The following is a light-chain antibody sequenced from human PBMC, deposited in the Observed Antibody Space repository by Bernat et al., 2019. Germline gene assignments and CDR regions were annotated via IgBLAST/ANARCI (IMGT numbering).Light chain of an antibody. CDR1: QSLLHSNGYNY. V-gene: IGKV2-28*01. CDR2: LGS. CDR3: MQALRTSIT. Sequence: DIVMTQSPLSLPVTPGEPASISCRSSQSLLHSNGYNYLDWYLQKPGQSPQLLVYLGSNRASGVPDRFSGRGSGTDFTLKISRVEAEDVGIYYCMQALRTSITFGQGTRLEIE. J-gene: IGKJ5*01.